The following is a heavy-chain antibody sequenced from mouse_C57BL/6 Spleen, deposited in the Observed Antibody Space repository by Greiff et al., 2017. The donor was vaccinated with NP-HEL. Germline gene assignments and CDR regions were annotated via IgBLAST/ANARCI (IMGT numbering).Heavy chain of an antibody. CDR3: ARQNYGSVDY. V-gene: IGHV5-6*01. D-gene: IGHD1-1*01. CDR2: ISSGGSYT. Sequence: DVQLVESGGDLVKPGGSLKLSCAASGFTFSSYGMSWVRQTPDKRLEWVATISSGGSYTYYPDSVKGRFTISRDNAKNTLYLQMSSLKSEDTAMYYCARQNYGSVDYWGQGTTLTVSS. CDR1: GFTFSSYG. J-gene: IGHJ2*01.